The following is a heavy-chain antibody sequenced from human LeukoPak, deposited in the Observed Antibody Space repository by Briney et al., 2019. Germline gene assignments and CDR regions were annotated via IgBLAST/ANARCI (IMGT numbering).Heavy chain of an antibody. CDR1: GFTFSSYS. D-gene: IGHD6-19*01. CDR2: ISGSSSYI. J-gene: IGHJ3*02. CDR3: AGYSSGWYNAFDI. V-gene: IGHV3-21*01. Sequence: GGSLRLSCGDSGFTFSSYSMKWVRQAPGKGLEWVSSISGSSSYIYYADSVKGRFTISRDNAKNSLYLQMNSLRVEDTAVYFCAGYSSGWYNAFDIWGQGTMVTVSS.